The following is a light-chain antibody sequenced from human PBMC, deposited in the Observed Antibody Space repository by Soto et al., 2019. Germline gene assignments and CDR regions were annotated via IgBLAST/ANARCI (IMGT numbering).Light chain of an antibody. CDR2: GAS. J-gene: IGKJ5*01. Sequence: EIVLTQSPGTLSLSPGERATLSCRASHSVSSSYLAWYQQKPGQAPRLLIHGASSRATGIPDRFSGSGSGTDFTLTISRLEPEAFAVYYCQQYGSSPPITFGQGTRLEIK. CDR1: HSVSSSY. V-gene: IGKV3-20*01. CDR3: QQYGSSPPIT.